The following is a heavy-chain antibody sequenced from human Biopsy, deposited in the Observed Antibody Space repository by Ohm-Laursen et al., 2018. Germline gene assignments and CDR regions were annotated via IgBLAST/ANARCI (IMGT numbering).Heavy chain of an antibody. J-gene: IGHJ5*02. CDR2: VYYSGTP. D-gene: IGHD3-22*01. Sequence: GTLSLTCTVSGGSVSDSFHFWSWIRQPPGKGLEWIGDVYYSGTPNYNPSLKSRLAISVDTSKNQFSLNLNSVTAADTAVYYCARDYDTSGYYYVSWGQGTLVTVSS. CDR1: GGSVSDSFHF. CDR3: ARDYDTSGYYYVS. V-gene: IGHV4-61*01.